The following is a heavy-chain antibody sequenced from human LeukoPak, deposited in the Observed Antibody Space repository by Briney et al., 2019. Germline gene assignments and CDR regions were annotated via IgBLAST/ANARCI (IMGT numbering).Heavy chain of an antibody. V-gene: IGHV4-59*08. CDR3: ARQDSATAPYYYYYYMDV. D-gene: IGHD4-17*01. CDR2: IDHTGST. CDR1: GGSINGYF. Sequence: PSETLSLTCTVSGGSINGYFSSWFRQPPGKGLEWIGNIDHTGSTKYNPSLKSRVTVSFHTSDNQFSLMLTSVTAADTAVYYFARQDSATAPYYYYYYMDVWGKGTTVTVSS. J-gene: IGHJ6*03.